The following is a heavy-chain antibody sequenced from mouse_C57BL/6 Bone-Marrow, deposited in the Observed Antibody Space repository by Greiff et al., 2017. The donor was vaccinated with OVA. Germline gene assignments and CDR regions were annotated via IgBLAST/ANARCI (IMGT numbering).Heavy chain of an antibody. Sequence: EVMLVESGGGLVQPKGSLKLSCAASGFSFNTYAMNWVRQAPGKGLEWVARIRSKSNNYATYYADSVKDRFTISRDESESMLYLRMNNLKTEDTARYYCVRHWYAMDYWGQGTSVTVSS. V-gene: IGHV10-1*01. J-gene: IGHJ4*01. CDR2: IRSKSNNYAT. CDR1: GFSFNTYA. CDR3: VRHWYAMDY.